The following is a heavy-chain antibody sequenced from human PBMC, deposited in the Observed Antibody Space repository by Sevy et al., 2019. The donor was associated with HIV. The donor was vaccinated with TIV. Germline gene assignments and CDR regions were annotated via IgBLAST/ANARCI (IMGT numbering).Heavy chain of an antibody. J-gene: IGHJ4*02. CDR2: ITPVLGTT. CDR3: ARWSISIDY. Sequence: ASVKVSCKASGGTFSSYIVSWVRQAPGQGLEWMGGITPVLGTTNYAHKFQGRVTITADESTSTVYMDMSRLKSEDTAVYYCARWSISIDYWGQGTLVTVSS. CDR1: GGTFSSYI. V-gene: IGHV1-69*13.